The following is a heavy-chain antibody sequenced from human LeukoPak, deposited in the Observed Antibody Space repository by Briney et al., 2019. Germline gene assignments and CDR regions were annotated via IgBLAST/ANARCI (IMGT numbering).Heavy chain of an antibody. J-gene: IGHJ4*02. Sequence: GASVKVSCKASGYSFTSYWIGWVRQMPGKGLEWMGIIYPGDSDTRYSPSFQGQVTISADKSISTAYLQWSSLKASDTAMYYCARPAAMAQIDYWGQGTLVTVSS. D-gene: IGHD5-18*01. CDR3: ARPAAMAQIDY. CDR1: GYSFTSYW. V-gene: IGHV5-51*01. CDR2: IYPGDSDT.